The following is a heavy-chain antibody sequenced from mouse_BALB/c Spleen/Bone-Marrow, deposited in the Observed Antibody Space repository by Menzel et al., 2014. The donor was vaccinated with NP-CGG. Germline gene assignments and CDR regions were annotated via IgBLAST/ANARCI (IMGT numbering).Heavy chain of an antibody. CDR2: IHPSDTET. Sequence: QVQLKDSGAELVRPGASVKLSCKASGYSFTSYWMNWVKQRPGQGLEWIGMIHPSDTETRLNQRFKDKATLTVDKSSSTAYMQLSSPTSEDSGVYYCARLEGNYGSTFAYGGQGTLVTVSA. J-gene: IGHJ3*01. D-gene: IGHD1-1*01. V-gene: IGHV1-61*01. CDR1: GYSFTSYW. CDR3: ARLEGNYGSTFAY.